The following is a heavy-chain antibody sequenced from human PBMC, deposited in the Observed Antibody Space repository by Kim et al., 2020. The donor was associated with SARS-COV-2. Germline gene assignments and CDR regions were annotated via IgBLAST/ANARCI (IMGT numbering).Heavy chain of an antibody. CDR1: GFTFSSYG. Sequence: GGSLRLSCAASGFTFSSYGMHLVRQAPGKGLEWVAVIWYDGSNKYYADSVKGRFTISRDNSKNTLYLQMNSLRAEDTAVYYCARDRYDSSGYYPNPPDYWGQGTLVTVSS. V-gene: IGHV3-33*01. CDR3: ARDRYDSSGYYPNPPDY. CDR2: IWYDGSNK. D-gene: IGHD3-22*01. J-gene: IGHJ4*02.